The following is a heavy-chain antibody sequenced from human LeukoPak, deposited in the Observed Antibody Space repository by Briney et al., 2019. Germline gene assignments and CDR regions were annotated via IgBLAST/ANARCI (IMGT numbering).Heavy chain of an antibody. J-gene: IGHJ6*02. CDR1: GFTFSSYA. CDR2: ISGSGGST. Sequence: AGGSLRLSCAASGFTFSSYAMSWVRQAPGKGLEWVSAISGSGGSTYYADSVKGRFTISRDNSKNTLYLQMNSLRAEDTAVYYCAKTKVAVATFYGMDVWGQGTTVTVSS. V-gene: IGHV3-23*01. D-gene: IGHD4-11*01. CDR3: AKTKVAVATFYGMDV.